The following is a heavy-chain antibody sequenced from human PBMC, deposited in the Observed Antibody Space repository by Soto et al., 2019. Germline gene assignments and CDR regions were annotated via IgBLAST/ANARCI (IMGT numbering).Heavy chain of an antibody. CDR1: GFTFSSFD. CDR2: ISYDGSKE. CDR3: ARVRYEFYYENGGPILY. V-gene: IGHV3-30-3*01. J-gene: IGHJ4*02. Sequence: GGSLRLSCAASGFTFSSFDMHWVRQAPGKGLEWVAVISYDGSKENYADSVKGRFTISRDRSENTVYLQMNSLRAGDTAVYYCARVRYEFYYENGGPILYWGQGTPVTVSS. D-gene: IGHD3-16*01.